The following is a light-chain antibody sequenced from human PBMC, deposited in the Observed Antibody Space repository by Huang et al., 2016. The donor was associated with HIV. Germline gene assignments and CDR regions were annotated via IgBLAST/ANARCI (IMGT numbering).Light chain of an antibody. CDR1: QSVSYSSNNKNY. Sequence: DIVMTQSPDYLAVSLGERATIDCKSSQSVSYSSNNKNYLAWYQHKPGQPPKLLIYWASVRGSGVPDRFTGSGSGTDFTLTISSLQAEDVAVYYCQQYYTTPTFGGGTKVEIK. V-gene: IGKV4-1*01. J-gene: IGKJ4*01. CDR3: QQYYTTPT. CDR2: WAS.